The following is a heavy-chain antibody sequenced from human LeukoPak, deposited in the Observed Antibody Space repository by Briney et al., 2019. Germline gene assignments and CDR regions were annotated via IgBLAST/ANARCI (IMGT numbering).Heavy chain of an antibody. V-gene: IGHV4-38-2*02. J-gene: IGHJ6*03. CDR3: AREGKITMVRGVIRYYYMDV. D-gene: IGHD3-10*01. CDR1: GYSISSGYH. CDR2: IHHSGNT. Sequence: SETLSLTCTVSGYSISSGYHWGWIRQPPGKGLEWIGTIHHSGNTYFNSSVQSRVTMSVDTSKNRFSLDVISVTAADTAVYYCAREGKITMVRGVIRYYYMDVWGKGTTVTISS.